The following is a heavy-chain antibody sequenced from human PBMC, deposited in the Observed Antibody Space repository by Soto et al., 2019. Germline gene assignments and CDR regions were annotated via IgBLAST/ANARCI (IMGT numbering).Heavy chain of an antibody. CDR3: ERHSIWLLLSDY. CDR2: IYYTGST. J-gene: IGHJ4*02. Sequence: PSETLSLTCTVSGVSISSYYWNWIRQTPGKGLEWIGYIYYTGSTNYNPSLKSRVIMSVDTSQNQFSLKLDSVTAADTAVYFCERHSIWLLLSDYWGQGSLVTVSS. CDR1: GVSISSYY. V-gene: IGHV4-59*08. D-gene: IGHD3-22*01.